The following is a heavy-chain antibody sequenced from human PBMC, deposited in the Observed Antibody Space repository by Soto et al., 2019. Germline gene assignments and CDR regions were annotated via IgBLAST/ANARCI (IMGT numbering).Heavy chain of an antibody. V-gene: IGHV1-18*01. J-gene: IGHJ6*02. CDR1: GYTFTSYG. Sequence: ASVKVSCKASGYTFTSYGISWVRQAPGQGLEWMGWISAYNGNTNYAQKLQGRVTMTTGTSTSTAYMELRSLRSDDTAVYYCARDHPPAIVVVPAARQTSYGMDFWGQGTTVTVSS. D-gene: IGHD2-2*01. CDR2: ISAYNGNT. CDR3: ARDHPPAIVVVPAARQTSYGMDF.